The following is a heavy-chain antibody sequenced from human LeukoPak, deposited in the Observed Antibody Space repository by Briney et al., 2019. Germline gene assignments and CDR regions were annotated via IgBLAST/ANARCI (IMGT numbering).Heavy chain of an antibody. J-gene: IGHJ4*02. Sequence: GASVKVSCKVSGYTLTELSMHWVRQAPGKGLEWMGGFDPEDGETIYAQKFQGRVTMTEDTSTDTAYMELSSLRSEDTAVYYCATDLRGLWLTPFWYWGQGTLVTVSS. CDR3: ATDLRGLWLTPFWY. V-gene: IGHV1-24*01. CDR1: GYTLTELS. CDR2: FDPEDGET. D-gene: IGHD3-3*01.